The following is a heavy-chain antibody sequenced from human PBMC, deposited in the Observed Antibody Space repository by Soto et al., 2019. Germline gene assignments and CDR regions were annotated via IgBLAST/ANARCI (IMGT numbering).Heavy chain of an antibody. V-gene: IGHV4-39*07. CDR3: ARAQGGLRLFDY. D-gene: IGHD5-12*01. CDR2: IYYSGST. Sequence: SETLSLTCTVSGGSISSSSYYWGWIRQPPGKGLEWIGSIYYSGSTNYNPSLKSRVTISVDTSKNQFSLKLSSVTAADTAVYYCARAQGGLRLFDYWGQGTLVTVSS. CDR1: GGSISSSSYY. J-gene: IGHJ4*02.